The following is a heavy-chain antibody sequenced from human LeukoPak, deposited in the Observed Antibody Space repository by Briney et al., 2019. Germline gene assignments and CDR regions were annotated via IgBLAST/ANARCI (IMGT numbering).Heavy chain of an antibody. J-gene: IGHJ4*02. Sequence: ASVKVSCKVSGYTLTELSMHWVRQAPGKGLEWMGGFDPEDGETIYAQKFQGRVTMTEDTSTDTAYMELSSLRSEDTAVYYCAAYSGFDSSGYYRLFFDYWGQGTLVTVSS. CDR2: FDPEDGET. D-gene: IGHD3-22*01. CDR3: AAYSGFDSSGYYRLFFDY. CDR1: GYTLTELS. V-gene: IGHV1-24*01.